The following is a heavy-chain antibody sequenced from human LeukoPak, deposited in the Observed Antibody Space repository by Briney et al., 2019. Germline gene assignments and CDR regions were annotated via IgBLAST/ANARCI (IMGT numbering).Heavy chain of an antibody. CDR1: GFTFSSYW. CDR2: IKQDGSEK. J-gene: IGHJ3*02. Sequence: EGSLRLSCAASGFTFSSYWMSWVRQAPGKGLEWVANIKQDGSEKYYVDSVKGRFTISRDNAKNSLYLQMNSLRAEDTAVYYCASGVVVTAIWAFDIWGRGTMVTVSS. V-gene: IGHV3-7*01. D-gene: IGHD2-21*02. CDR3: ASGVVVTAIWAFDI.